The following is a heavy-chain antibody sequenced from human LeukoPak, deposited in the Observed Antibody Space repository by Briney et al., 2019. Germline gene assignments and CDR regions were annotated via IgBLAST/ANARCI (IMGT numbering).Heavy chain of an antibody. CDR3: ARDGGYCSGGSCYDI. CDR1: GFTFSSYW. D-gene: IGHD2-15*01. CDR2: IKQDGSEK. J-gene: IGHJ3*02. Sequence: PGGSLRLSCAASGFTFSSYWMSWVRQAPGKGLEWVVNIKQDGSEKYYEDSVKGRFTISRDNAKNSLYLQMNSLRAEDTAVYYCARDGGYCSGGSCYDIWGQGTMVTVSS. V-gene: IGHV3-7*01.